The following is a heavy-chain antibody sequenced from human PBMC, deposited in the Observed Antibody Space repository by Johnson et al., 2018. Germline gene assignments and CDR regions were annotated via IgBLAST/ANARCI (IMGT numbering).Heavy chain of an antibody. D-gene: IGHD3-22*01. CDR1: GFTFSSYG. CDR3: AKDLSYYDSSGYYHAEYFQH. V-gene: IGHV3-30*18. CDR2: ISYDGSNK. J-gene: IGHJ1*01. Sequence: VQLVESGGGVVQPGRSLRLSCAASGFTFSSYGMHWVRQAPGKGLEGVAVISYDGSNKYYADSVKGRFTISRDNSKNTLYLQMNSLRAEDTAVNYCAKDLSYYDSSGYYHAEYFQHWGQGTLVTVSS.